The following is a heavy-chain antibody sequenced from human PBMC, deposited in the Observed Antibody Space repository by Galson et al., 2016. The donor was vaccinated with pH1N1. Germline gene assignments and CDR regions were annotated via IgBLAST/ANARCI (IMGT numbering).Heavy chain of an antibody. CDR1: GYSFSSSW. D-gene: IGHD4-17*01. V-gene: IGHV5-51*01. CDR3: TRQNDYGDYRGDAFDI. J-gene: IGHJ3*02. Sequence: QSGAEVKKPGESLKISCQGSGYSFSSSWIGWVRQMPGKGLEWMGIIYLGGSHIRYSPSFQGQVTISADKSINIVYLQWSSLKASDTAIYYCTRQNDYGDYRGDAFDIWGQVTRVTVSS. CDR2: IYLGGSHI.